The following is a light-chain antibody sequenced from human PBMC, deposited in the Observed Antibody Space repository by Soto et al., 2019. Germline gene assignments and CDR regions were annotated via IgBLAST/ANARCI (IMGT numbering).Light chain of an antibody. CDR1: QTILYSSNDETY. CDR2: DTS. CDR3: QPYNNWPLT. J-gene: IGKJ4*01. V-gene: IGKV4-1*01. Sequence: DIVMTHSPDSLAVSLGERATINCKSSQTILYSSNDETYLAWYQHRPGQTPRLLIYDTSTRATGVPTRFSGSRSGAEFTLTINSLQSEDFAVYYCQPYNNWPLTFGGGTKVDIK.